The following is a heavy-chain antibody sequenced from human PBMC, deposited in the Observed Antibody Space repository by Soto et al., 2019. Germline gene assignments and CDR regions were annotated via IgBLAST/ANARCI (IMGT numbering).Heavy chain of an antibody. V-gene: IGHV3-9*01. CDR3: AKYSGYDRYYFDY. CDR1: GFTFDDYA. D-gene: IGHD5-12*01. J-gene: IGHJ4*02. Sequence: GGSLRLSCAASGFTFDDYAMHWVRQAPGKGLEWVSGISWNSGSIGYADSVKGRFTISRDNAKNSLYLQMNSLRAEDTALYYCAKYSGYDRYYFDYWGQGTLVTVSS. CDR2: ISWNSGSI.